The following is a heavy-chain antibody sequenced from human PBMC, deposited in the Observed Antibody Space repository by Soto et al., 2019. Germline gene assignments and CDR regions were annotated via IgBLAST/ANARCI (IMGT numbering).Heavy chain of an antibody. CDR2: INPNSGGT. D-gene: IGHD6-13*01. V-gene: IGHV1-2*04. Sequence: QVQLVQSGAEVKKPGASVKVSCKASGYTFTGYYMHWVRQAPGQGLEWMGWINPNSGGTNYAQKFQGWVTMTRDTSISTAYMELSRLRSDDTAVYYCARGARYSSILRPRTQYYFDYWGQGTLVTVSS. CDR3: ARGARYSSILRPRTQYYFDY. J-gene: IGHJ4*02. CDR1: GYTFTGYY.